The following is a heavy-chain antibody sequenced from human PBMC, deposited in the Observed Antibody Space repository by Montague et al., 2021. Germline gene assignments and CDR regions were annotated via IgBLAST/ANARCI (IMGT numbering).Heavy chain of an antibody. CDR3: AKQDYFVSGTSYKGFDP. J-gene: IGHJ5*02. CDR2: MFYGGAT. V-gene: IGHV4-59*08. D-gene: IGHD3-10*01. CDR1: SGSIFHAH. Sequence: SETLSLTCTVSSGSIFHAHWSWVRQPPGKGLEWLGFMFYGGATSNNPSLKSRVTMSIDTSTNQFSLKLSFVTAVDTAVYYCAKQDYFVSGTSYKGFDPWGQGILVTVSS.